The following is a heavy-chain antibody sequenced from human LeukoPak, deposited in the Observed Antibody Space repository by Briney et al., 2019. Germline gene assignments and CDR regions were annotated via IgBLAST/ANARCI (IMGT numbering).Heavy chain of an antibody. V-gene: IGHV4-4*02. Sequence: SSETLSLTCAVSGGSISSSNWWSWVRQPPGKGLEWIGEIYHSGSTNYNPSLKSRVTISVDKSKNQFSLKLSSVTAADTAVYYCATSGEDSSGYSLFDYWGQGTLVTVSS. CDR3: ATSGEDSSGYSLFDY. J-gene: IGHJ4*02. CDR2: IYHSGST. D-gene: IGHD3-22*01. CDR1: GGSISSSNW.